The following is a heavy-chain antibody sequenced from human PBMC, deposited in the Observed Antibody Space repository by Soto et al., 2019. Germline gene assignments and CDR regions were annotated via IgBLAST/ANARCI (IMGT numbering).Heavy chain of an antibody. CDR3: ARSPPGDVAGGSN. Sequence: VQLVESGGDLVQPGGSLRLSCAASGFTFTNYWMNWVRQAPGKGLEWVANIRQDGGDTHYVDSVKGRFIISRDNTNNSIFLQMNSLRAEDTAVYYCARSPPGDVAGGSNWGQGTMVTVSS. D-gene: IGHD4-4*01. CDR1: GFTFTNYW. J-gene: IGHJ3*01. CDR2: IRQDGGDT. V-gene: IGHV3-7*01.